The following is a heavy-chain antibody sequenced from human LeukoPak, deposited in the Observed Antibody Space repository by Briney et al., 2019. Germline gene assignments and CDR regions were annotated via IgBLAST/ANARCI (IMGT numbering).Heavy chain of an antibody. V-gene: IGHV1-69*13. CDR3: ARDSRVEVPTAL. CDR2: IIPIFGTT. CDR1: GGTFSSYA. J-gene: IGHJ4*02. Sequence: SVKVSCKASGGTFSSYAINWVRQAPGQGLEWMGGIIPIFGTTNYAQKFQGRGTITADESTSTAYMELSSLRFEDTAVYYCARDSRVEVPTALWGQGTLVTVSS. D-gene: IGHD2-2*01.